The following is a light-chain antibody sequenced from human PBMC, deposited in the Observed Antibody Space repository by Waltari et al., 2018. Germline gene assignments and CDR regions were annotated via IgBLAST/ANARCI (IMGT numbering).Light chain of an antibody. CDR1: SSDIGVYNY. CDR2: DVS. J-gene: IGLJ3*02. Sequence: QSALTQPASVSGSPGQSITISCFGTSSDIGVYNYVSWYQQYPGKAPKLMIYDVSKRPSGVSDRCSGSKSDNTASLTISGLRAEDEADYYCNSYTRKTASVVFGGGTKLTVL. V-gene: IGLV2-14*01. CDR3: NSYTRKTASVV.